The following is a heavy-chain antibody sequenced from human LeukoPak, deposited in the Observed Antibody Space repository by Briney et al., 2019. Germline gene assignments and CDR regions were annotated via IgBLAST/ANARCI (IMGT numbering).Heavy chain of an antibody. V-gene: IGHV1-2*02. Sequence: ASVKVSCKASGYTFTGYYMHWVRQAPGQGPEWMGWINPNSGGTNYAQKFQGRVTMTRDTSISTAYMELSRLRSDDTAVYYCATPRELANYYYYGMDVWGQGTTVTVSS. D-gene: IGHD1-26*01. J-gene: IGHJ6*02. CDR3: ATPRELANYYYYGMDV. CDR1: GYTFTGYY. CDR2: INPNSGGT.